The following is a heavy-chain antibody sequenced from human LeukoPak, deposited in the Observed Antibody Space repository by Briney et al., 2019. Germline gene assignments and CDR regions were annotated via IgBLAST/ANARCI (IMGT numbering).Heavy chain of an antibody. CDR2: ISGSGGNT. CDR1: GFTFSNYA. D-gene: IGHD4-11*01. V-gene: IGHV3-23*01. CDR3: ARVLGLPTVWDF. J-gene: IGHJ4*02. Sequence: PGGSLRLSCAASGFTFSNYAMSWVRQAPGKGLEWVSAISGSGGNTYYADSVKGRFTISRDNSENTLFLQMNSLRAEDTAVYYCARVLGLPTVWDFWGQGALVTVSS.